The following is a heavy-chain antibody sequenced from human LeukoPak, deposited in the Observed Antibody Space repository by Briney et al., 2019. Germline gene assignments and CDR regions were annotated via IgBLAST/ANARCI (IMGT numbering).Heavy chain of an antibody. V-gene: IGHV3-21*01. J-gene: IGHJ4*02. CDR1: GFTFSSYS. CDR3: ARGPLGGSYYDY. CDR2: ISSSSSYI. D-gene: IGHD1-26*01. Sequence: PGGSLRLSCADSGFTFSSYSMNWVRQAPGKGLEWVSSISSSSSYIYYADSVKGRFTISRDNAKNSLYLQMNSLRAEDTAVYYCARGPLGGSYYDYWGQGTLVTVSS.